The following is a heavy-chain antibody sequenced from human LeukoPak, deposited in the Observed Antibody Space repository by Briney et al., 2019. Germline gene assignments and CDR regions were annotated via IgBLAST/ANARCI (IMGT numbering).Heavy chain of an antibody. V-gene: IGHV3-48*03. J-gene: IGHJ3*02. CDR1: GFTLSSYE. Sequence: GGSLRLSCAASGFTLSSYEMNWVRQAPGKGLEWVSYISSSGSTIYYADSVEGRFTISRDNAENSLYLQMNSLRAEDTAVYYCARGGLISLANTPLGAFDIWGQGTLVSVSS. CDR3: ARGGLISLANTPLGAFDI. CDR2: ISSSGSTI. D-gene: IGHD3/OR15-3a*01.